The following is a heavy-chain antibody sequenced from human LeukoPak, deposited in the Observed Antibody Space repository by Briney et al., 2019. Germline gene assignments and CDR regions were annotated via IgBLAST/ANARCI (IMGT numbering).Heavy chain of an antibody. CDR3: TKDPNRYFDWLLTPYYYYYGMDV. CDR1: GFTFSSYA. Sequence: PGGSLRLSCAASGFTFSSYAMSWVRQAPGKGLEWVSAISGSGGSTYYADSVKGRFTISRDNSKSTLYLQMNSLRAEDTAVYYCTKDPNRYFDWLLTPYYYYYGMDVWGQGTTVTVSS. D-gene: IGHD3-9*01. J-gene: IGHJ6*02. CDR2: ISGSGGST. V-gene: IGHV3-23*01.